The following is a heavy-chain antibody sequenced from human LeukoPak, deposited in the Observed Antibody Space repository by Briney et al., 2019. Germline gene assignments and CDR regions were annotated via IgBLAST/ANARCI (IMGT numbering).Heavy chain of an antibody. Sequence: QPGGSLRLSCAASGFTFSSYEMNWVRQAPGKGLEWVSYISSSGSTIYYADSVKGRFTISRDSAKNSLYLQMNSLRAEDTAVYYCARTPGIAAAEPPEYYFDYWGQGTLVTVSS. V-gene: IGHV3-48*03. CDR3: ARTPGIAAAEPPEYYFDY. D-gene: IGHD6-13*01. CDR2: ISSSGSTI. J-gene: IGHJ4*02. CDR1: GFTFSSYE.